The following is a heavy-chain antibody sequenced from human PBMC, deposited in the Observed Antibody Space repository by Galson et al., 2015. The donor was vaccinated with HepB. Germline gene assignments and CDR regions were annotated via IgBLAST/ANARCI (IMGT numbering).Heavy chain of an antibody. J-gene: IGHJ3*02. V-gene: IGHV3-23*01. D-gene: IGHD3-10*01. CDR1: GFTFSTYA. CDR3: AKSTLYGSWSYYTPHAAFDI. Sequence: SLRLSCAASGFTFSTYAMSWVRQAPGKGLEWVSALTGSGDGTYYADSVKGRFTISRDNSKNTLYLQMNSLRAEDTAVYYCAKSTLYGSWSYYTPHAAFDIWGQGTMVTVSS. CDR2: LTGSGDGT.